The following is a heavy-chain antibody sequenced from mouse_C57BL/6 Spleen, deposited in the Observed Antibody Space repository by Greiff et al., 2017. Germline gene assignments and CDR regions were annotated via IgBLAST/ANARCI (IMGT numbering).Heavy chain of an antibody. CDR1: GFTFSSYG. D-gene: IGHD2-4*01. CDR3: ARHGDYDWYFDV. V-gene: IGHV5-6*01. J-gene: IGHJ1*03. CDR2: ISSGGSYT. Sequence: EVQLQESGGDLVKPGGSLKLSCAASGFTFSSYGMSWVRQTPDKRLEWVATISSGGSYTSYPDSVKGRFTISRDNAKNTLYLQMSSLKSEDTAMYYCARHGDYDWYFDVWGTGTTVTVAS.